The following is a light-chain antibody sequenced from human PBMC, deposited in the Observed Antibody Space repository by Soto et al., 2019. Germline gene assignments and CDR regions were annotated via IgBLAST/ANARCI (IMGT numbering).Light chain of an antibody. Sequence: QSVLTQPASVSGSPGQSITISCTGTSSDVGGYNYVSWYQQHPGKAPKLMIYEVSNRPSGVSNRFSGSKSGNTASLTISGLQAADEADYFCKSYAGSNTYVFGSGTQVTVL. V-gene: IGLV2-14*01. J-gene: IGLJ1*01. CDR1: SSDVGGYNY. CDR3: KSYAGSNTYV. CDR2: EVS.